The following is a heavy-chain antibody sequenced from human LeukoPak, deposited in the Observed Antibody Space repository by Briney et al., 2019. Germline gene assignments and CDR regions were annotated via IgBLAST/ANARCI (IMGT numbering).Heavy chain of an antibody. V-gene: IGHV4-4*02. CDR3: ARAPGEGGYYFDY. CDR2: IYHSGST. CDR1: GGSISSSNW. D-gene: IGHD1-26*01. J-gene: IGHJ4*02. Sequence: SETLSLTCAVSGGSISSSNWWSWVRPPPGKGLEWIGEIYHSGSTNYNPSLKSRVTISVDKSKNQFSLKLSSVTAADTAVYYCARAPGEGGYYFDYWGQGTLVTVSS.